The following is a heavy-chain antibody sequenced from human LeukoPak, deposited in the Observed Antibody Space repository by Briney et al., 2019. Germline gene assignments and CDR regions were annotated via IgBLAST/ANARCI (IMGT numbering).Heavy chain of an antibody. CDR2: ISFDGSNK. Sequence: PGGSLRLSCAASGFTFSNYGMHWVRQAPGKGLEWVAVISFDGSNKYYADSVKGRFTISRDNSKTTLYLQMNSLRAEDTAVYYCARNPITSSWYELLDYWGQGTLVTVSS. V-gene: IGHV3-30*03. D-gene: IGHD6-13*01. CDR3: ARNPITSSWYELLDY. CDR1: GFTFSNYG. J-gene: IGHJ4*02.